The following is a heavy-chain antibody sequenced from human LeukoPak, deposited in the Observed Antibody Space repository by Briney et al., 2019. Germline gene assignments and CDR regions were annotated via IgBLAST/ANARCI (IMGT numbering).Heavy chain of an antibody. CDR3: ARDRGIADHPGWLDF. Sequence: TGGSLRLSCAASGFTFSSYEMNWVRQAPEKGLEWVSYISSSGITIYYADAVKGRFTISRDNDKSSLYMQLSSLRAEDTAVYYCARDRGIADHPGWLDFWGQGILVTVSS. CDR1: GFTFSSYE. J-gene: IGHJ5*01. V-gene: IGHV3-48*03. D-gene: IGHD6-13*01. CDR2: ISSSGITI.